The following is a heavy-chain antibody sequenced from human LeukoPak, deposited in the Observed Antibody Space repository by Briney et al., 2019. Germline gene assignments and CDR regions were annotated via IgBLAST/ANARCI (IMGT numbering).Heavy chain of an antibody. CDR2: ISSSGSTI. CDR3: ARDSRTGAEEDY. V-gene: IGHV3-11*04. D-gene: IGHD3/OR15-3a*01. Sequence: PGGSLRLSCAASGFTFSDYYMSWIRQAPGKGLEWVSYISSSGSTIYYADSVKGRFTISRDNSKNTLYLQMNNLRAEDTAVHYCARDSRTGAEEDYWGQGTLVTVSS. J-gene: IGHJ4*02. CDR1: GFTFSDYY.